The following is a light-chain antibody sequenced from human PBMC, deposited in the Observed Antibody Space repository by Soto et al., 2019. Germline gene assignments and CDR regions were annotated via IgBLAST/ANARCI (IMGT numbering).Light chain of an antibody. Sequence: DIQMTQSPSTLSASLGGRVTISCRASQIISSYLAWYQQKSGQAPKLLIYEASSLESGVPSGFSGSGFGTEFALTISSLQPDDFATYYCQQYNSYPWTFGQGTKLEIK. CDR3: QQYNSYPWT. CDR1: QIISSY. V-gene: IGKV1-5*03. CDR2: EAS. J-gene: IGKJ1*01.